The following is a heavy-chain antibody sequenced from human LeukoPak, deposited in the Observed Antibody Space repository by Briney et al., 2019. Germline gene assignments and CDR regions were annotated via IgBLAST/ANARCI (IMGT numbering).Heavy chain of an antibody. J-gene: IGHJ5*02. D-gene: IGHD3-16*01. Sequence: GASVTVSCTASGGTFSSYAISWVRQAPGQGLEWMGGIIPIFGTANYAQKFQGRVTITADESTSTAYMELSSLRSEDTAVYYCASYYVVFRWFDPWGQGTLVTVSS. CDR1: GGTFSSYA. CDR2: IIPIFGTA. V-gene: IGHV1-69*13. CDR3: ASYYVVFRWFDP.